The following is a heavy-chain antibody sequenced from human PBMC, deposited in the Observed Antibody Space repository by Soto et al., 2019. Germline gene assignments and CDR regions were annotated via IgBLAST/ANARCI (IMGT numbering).Heavy chain of an antibody. D-gene: IGHD5-18*01. V-gene: IGHV3-30*03. CDR3: AIFIVIQPDATSP. CDR2: ISDEGTNK. CDR1: GFTINSYG. J-gene: IGHJ5*02. Sequence: VQLVESGGGLVQPGRSLRLSCAASGFTINSYGMHGVRQSPGKGMERVAVISDEGTNKDYVDSVNGQFTISRDIYKNTVYLQMNSLRPEDTAVYYCAIFIVIQPDATSPWGQGTLVTVSS.